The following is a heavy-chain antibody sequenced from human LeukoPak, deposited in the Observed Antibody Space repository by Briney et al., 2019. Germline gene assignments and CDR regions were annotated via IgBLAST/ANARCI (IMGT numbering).Heavy chain of an antibody. CDR1: GFTFSSYG. V-gene: IGHV3-30*02. CDR2: IRYDGSNK. D-gene: IGHD2-21*01. CDR3: AREAYRYYYYYYYMDV. Sequence: PGGSLRLSCAASGFTFSSYGMHWVRQAPGKGLEWVAFIRYDGSNKYYADSVKGRFTISRDNSKNTLYLQMNSLRAEDTAVYYCAREAYRYYYYYYYMDVWGKGTTVTISS. J-gene: IGHJ6*03.